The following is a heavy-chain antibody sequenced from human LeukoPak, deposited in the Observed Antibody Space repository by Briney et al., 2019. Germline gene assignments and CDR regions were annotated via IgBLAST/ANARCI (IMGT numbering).Heavy chain of an antibody. CDR1: GGSISSYY. V-gene: IGHV4-59*08. D-gene: IGHD3-22*01. CDR2: IYYNGST. Sequence: PSETLSLTCTVSGGSISSYYWSWIRQPPGKGLEWIGYIYYNGSTNYNPSLKSRVNISVDTSKNQFSLKLSSVTAADTAVYYCASRSYYYDSSGYLGGFRAFDIWGQGTMVTVS. J-gene: IGHJ3*02. CDR3: ASRSYYYDSSGYLGGFRAFDI.